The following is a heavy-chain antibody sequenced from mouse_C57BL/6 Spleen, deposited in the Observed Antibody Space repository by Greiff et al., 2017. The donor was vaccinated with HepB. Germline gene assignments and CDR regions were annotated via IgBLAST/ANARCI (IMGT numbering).Heavy chain of an antibody. CDR1: GYTFTDYN. Sequence: EVQLVESGPELVKPGASVKIPCKASGYTFTDYNMDWVKQSHGKSLEWIGDINPNNGGTIYNQKFKGKATLTVDKSSSTAYMELRSLTSEDTAGYYCARGGYYYGSSDYYAMDYWGQGTSVTVSS. J-gene: IGHJ4*01. D-gene: IGHD1-1*01. V-gene: IGHV1-18*01. CDR2: INPNNGGT. CDR3: ARGGYYYGSSDYYAMDY.